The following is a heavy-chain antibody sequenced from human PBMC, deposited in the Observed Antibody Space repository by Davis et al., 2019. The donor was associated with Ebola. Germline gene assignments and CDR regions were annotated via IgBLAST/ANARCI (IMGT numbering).Heavy chain of an antibody. V-gene: IGHV3-7*01. CDR3: GRVLYHYDSSGCGPSE. D-gene: IGHD3-22*01. Sequence: GESLKISCEASGFIFSDYWMTWVRQAPGKGLEWVANIKQYGSEEYYLGSVKGRFTISRDNAKSSVYLQMSSLRAEDTAVYYCGRVLYHYDSSGCGPSEWGQGTLVTVSS. CDR2: IKQYGSEE. CDR1: GFIFSDYW. J-gene: IGHJ4*02.